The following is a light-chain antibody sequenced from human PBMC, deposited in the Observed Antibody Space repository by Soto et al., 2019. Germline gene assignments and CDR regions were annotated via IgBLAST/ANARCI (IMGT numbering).Light chain of an antibody. J-gene: IGKJ5*01. Sequence: EAVLTQSPATLSVSPGERATLSCRASQSVSSNLAWYQQKPGQAPRLLIYGASTRATGVPARFSGSGSGTEFTLTISSLQSEDFAVYYCQQYNNWPPITFGQGTRLEIK. V-gene: IGKV3D-15*01. CDR3: QQYNNWPPIT. CDR2: GAS. CDR1: QSVSSN.